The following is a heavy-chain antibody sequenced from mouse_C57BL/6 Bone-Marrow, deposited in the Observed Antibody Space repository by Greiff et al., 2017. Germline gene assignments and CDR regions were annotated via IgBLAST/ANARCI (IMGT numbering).Heavy chain of an antibody. V-gene: IGHV3-8*01. D-gene: IGHD1-1*01. CDR3: ARHSLGGSSYVNWYFDV. J-gene: IGHJ1*03. CDR1: GYSITSDY. CDR2: ISYSGST. Sequence: EVQLQQSGPGLAKPSQTLSLTCSVTGYSITSDYWNWIRKFPGNKLEYMGYISYSGSTYYNPSLKSRISITRDTSKNQYYLQLNSVTTEDTATYYCARHSLGGSSYVNWYFDVWGTGTTVTVSS.